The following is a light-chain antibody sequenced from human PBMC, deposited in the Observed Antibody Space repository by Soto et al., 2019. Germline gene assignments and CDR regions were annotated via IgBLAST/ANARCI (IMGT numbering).Light chain of an antibody. CDR3: SSHTSSTLVV. J-gene: IGLJ2*01. Sequence: QSALTQPASVSGSPGQSITISCAGTSSDVGAYNYVSCYQQHPGKAPKLMIHDVSNRPSGVSNRFSGSKSGNTASLTISGLQAEDEADYYCSSHTSSTLVVFGGGTKLTVL. V-gene: IGLV2-14*03. CDR2: DVS. CDR1: SSDVGAYNY.